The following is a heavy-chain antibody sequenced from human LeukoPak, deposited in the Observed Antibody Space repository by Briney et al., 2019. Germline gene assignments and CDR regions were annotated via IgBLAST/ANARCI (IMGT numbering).Heavy chain of an antibody. CDR2: ITSSNSYI. Sequence: GGSLRLSCAASGFAFSTYSMNWVRQAPGKGLEWVSSITSSNSYIHYADSVRGRFTISRDNAKNSVYLQMNSLRAEDTAIYYCTRDQNFYGSGRGFDPWGQGTLVTVSS. J-gene: IGHJ5*02. D-gene: IGHD3-10*01. V-gene: IGHV3-21*01. CDR3: TRDQNFYGSGRGFDP. CDR1: GFAFSTYS.